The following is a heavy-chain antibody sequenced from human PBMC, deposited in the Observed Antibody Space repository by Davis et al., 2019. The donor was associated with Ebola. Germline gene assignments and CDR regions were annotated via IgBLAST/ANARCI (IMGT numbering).Heavy chain of an antibody. CDR2: IKRKTDGGTT. Sequence: PGGSLRLSCAASGFTFSNAWMTWVRQAPGKGLEWVGRIKRKTDGGTTDYAALVKGRFTISRDDSKNTLYLQMNSLKAEDTAVYFCSTESHYIWGTYRPRHTVLDAYDIWGQGIMVTVSS. D-gene: IGHD3-16*02. J-gene: IGHJ3*02. V-gene: IGHV3-15*01. CDR3: STESHYIWGTYRPRHTVLDAYDI. CDR1: GFTFSNAW.